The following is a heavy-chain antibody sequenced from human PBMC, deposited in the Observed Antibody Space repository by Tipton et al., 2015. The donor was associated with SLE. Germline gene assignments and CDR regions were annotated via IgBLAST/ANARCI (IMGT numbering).Heavy chain of an antibody. J-gene: IGHJ4*02. D-gene: IGHD5-18*01. V-gene: IGHV5-51*03. CDR1: GYSFTNYW. CDR3: ARLTHDGYTYGYYFDY. CDR2: IYPGDSDT. Sequence: QLVQSGAEVKKPGESLKISCKGFGYSFTNYWIGWVRQMPGKGLEWMGMIYPGDSDTRYSPSFQGQVTISADKSTSTAYLQWSSLRASDTAMYYCARLTHDGYTYGYYFDYWGQGTLVTVSS.